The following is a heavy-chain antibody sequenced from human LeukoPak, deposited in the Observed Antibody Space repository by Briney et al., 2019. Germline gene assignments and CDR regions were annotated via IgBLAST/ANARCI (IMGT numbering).Heavy chain of an antibody. D-gene: IGHD2-2*01. J-gene: IGHJ4*02. CDR2: ISGSGGST. Sequence: GGSLRLSCAASGFTFSSYAMSWVRQAPGKGLEWVSAISGSGGSTYYADSVKGRFTISRDNSKNTLYLQMNSLRAEDTAVYYCAKGGLKYCSSTSCYYYWGQGTLVTVSS. CDR1: GFTFSSYA. CDR3: AKGGLKYCSSTSCYYY. V-gene: IGHV3-23*01.